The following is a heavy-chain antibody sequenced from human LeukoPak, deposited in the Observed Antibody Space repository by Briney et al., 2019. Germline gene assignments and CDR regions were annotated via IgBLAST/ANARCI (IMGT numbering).Heavy chain of an antibody. CDR2: INPNSGGT. V-gene: IGHV1-2*06. CDR1: GYTFTSYG. D-gene: IGHD6-13*01. Sequence: ASVKVSCKASGYTFTSYGISWVRQAPGQGLEWMGRINPNSGGTNYAQKFQGRVTMTRDTSISTAYMELSRLRSDDTAVYYCARVGYSSSWYGAWDYWGQGTLVTVSS. CDR3: ARVGYSSSWYGAWDY. J-gene: IGHJ4*02.